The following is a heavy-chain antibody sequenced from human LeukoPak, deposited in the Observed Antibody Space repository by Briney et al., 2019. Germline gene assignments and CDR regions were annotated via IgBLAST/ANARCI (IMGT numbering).Heavy chain of an antibody. D-gene: IGHD6-13*01. Sequence: SETLSLTCTVSGDSISSHSYSWGWIRQPPGKGLEWIGSIYYSGNTYYNASLQSRVTISVDTSKNLFSLKLSSVTAADTAVYYCARGLIAAAGTVYWGQGTLVTVSS. CDR1: GDSISSHSYS. CDR2: IYYSGNT. V-gene: IGHV4-39*07. CDR3: ARGLIAAAGTVY. J-gene: IGHJ4*02.